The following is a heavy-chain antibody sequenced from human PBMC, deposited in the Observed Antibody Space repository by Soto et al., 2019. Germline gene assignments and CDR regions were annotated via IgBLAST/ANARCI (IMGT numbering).Heavy chain of an antibody. CDR2: INPNSGGT. CDR1: GYTFTGYY. V-gene: IGHV1-2*04. Sequence: ASVKVSCKASGYTFTGYYMHWVRQAPGQGLEGMGWINPNSGGTNYAQKFQGWVTMTRDTSISTAYMELSRLRSDDTAVYYCAGVGLIAAAGADAFDIWGQGTMVTVSS. CDR3: AGVGLIAAAGADAFDI. J-gene: IGHJ3*02. D-gene: IGHD6-13*01.